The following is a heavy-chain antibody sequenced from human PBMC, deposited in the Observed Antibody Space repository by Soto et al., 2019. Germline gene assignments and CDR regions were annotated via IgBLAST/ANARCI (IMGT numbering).Heavy chain of an antibody. CDR3: ARTHCSSTSCYAGYFDY. Sequence: GASVKVSCKASGYTFTSYAMHWARQAPGQRLEWMGWINAGNGNTKYSQKFQGRVTITRDTSASTAYMELSSLRSEDTAVYYCARTHCSSTSCYAGYFDYWGQGTLVTVSS. V-gene: IGHV1-3*01. D-gene: IGHD2-2*01. CDR2: INAGNGNT. CDR1: GYTFTSYA. J-gene: IGHJ4*02.